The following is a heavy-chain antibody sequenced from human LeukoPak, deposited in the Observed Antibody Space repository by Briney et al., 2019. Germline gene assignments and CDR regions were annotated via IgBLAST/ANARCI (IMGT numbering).Heavy chain of an antibody. J-gene: IGHJ4*02. D-gene: IGHD1-20*01. V-gene: IGHV4-30-2*01. CDR3: AIRGHNWNYDY. Sequence: ASETLSLTCTVSGGSISSGGYYWSWIRQPPGKGLEWIGYIYHSGSTYYNPSLKSRVTISVDRSKNQFSLKLSSVTAADTAVYYCAIRGHNWNYDYWGQGTLVTVSS. CDR1: GGSISSGGYY. CDR2: IYHSGST.